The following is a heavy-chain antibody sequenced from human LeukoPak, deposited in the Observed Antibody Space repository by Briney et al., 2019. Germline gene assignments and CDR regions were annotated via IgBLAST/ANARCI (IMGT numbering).Heavy chain of an antibody. V-gene: IGHV6-1*01. CDR2: TYYRSKRYN. D-gene: IGHD6-19*01. CDR1: GDSLSSKNGA. Sequence: SQTLSVTCAISGDSLSSKNGAWNCITQSPSRGVEWLGNTYYRSKRYNDYAVSVQGRLTNNPDPSKNQPSMQLISVTPEDPAFYSCASEVGSGGRYTFDYWGQGTLVTVSS. CDR3: ASEVGSGGRYTFDY. J-gene: IGHJ4*02.